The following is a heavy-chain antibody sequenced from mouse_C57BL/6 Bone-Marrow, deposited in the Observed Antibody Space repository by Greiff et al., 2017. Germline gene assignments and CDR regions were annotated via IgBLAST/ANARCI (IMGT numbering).Heavy chain of an antibody. D-gene: IGHD2-5*01. J-gene: IGHJ2*01. Sequence: QVQLQQPGAELVRPGSSVKLSCKASGYTFTSYWMDWVKQRPGQGLAWIGNIYPSDSETHYNQKFKDKATLTVDKSSSTAYMQLSSLTSEDSAVYYCARRAYYSNFFDYWGQGTTLTVSS. CDR1: GYTFTSYW. V-gene: IGHV1-61*01. CDR2: IYPSDSET. CDR3: ARRAYYSNFFDY.